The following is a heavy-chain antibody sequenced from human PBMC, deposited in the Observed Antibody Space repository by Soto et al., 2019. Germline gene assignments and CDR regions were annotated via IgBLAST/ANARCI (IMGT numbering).Heavy chain of an antibody. CDR1: GGSISSYY. CDR3: ARVGAHYYDDPRSWFDP. Sequence: SETLSLTCTVSGGSISSYYWSWIRQPPGKGLEWIGYIYYSGSTNYNPSLKSRVTISVDTSKNQFSLKLSSVTAADTAVYYCARVGAHYYDDPRSWFDPWGQGTLVTVSS. CDR2: IYYSGST. V-gene: IGHV4-59*01. J-gene: IGHJ5*02. D-gene: IGHD3-22*01.